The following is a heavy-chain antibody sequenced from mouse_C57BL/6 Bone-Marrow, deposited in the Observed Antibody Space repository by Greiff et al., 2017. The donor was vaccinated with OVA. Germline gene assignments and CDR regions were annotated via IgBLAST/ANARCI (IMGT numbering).Heavy chain of an antibody. CDR1: GYTFTSYW. J-gene: IGHJ2*01. CDR2: INPSSGYT. Sequence: VKVVESGAELAKPGASVKLSCKASGYTFTSYWMHWVKQRPGQGLEWIGYINPSSGYTKYNQKFKDKATLTADKSSSTAYMQLSSLTYEDSAVYYCARYPPYYSNYPHYFDYWGQGTTLTVSS. D-gene: IGHD2-5*01. CDR3: ARYPPYYSNYPHYFDY. V-gene: IGHV1-7*01.